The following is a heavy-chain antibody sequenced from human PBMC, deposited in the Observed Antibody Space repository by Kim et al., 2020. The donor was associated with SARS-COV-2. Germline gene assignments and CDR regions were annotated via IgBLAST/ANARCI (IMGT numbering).Heavy chain of an antibody. J-gene: IGHJ4*02. CDR3: ARGYRLRRAEY. Sequence: ASVKVSCKASGYTFASYDINWVRQATGQGLEWIGGLDPNSGKTDYAQKFQGRVTLTWNTSISTAYMELSGLRSEDTAVYYCARGYRLRRAEYWGQGSLVTVSS. CDR1: GYTFASYD. V-gene: IGHV1-8*01. CDR2: LDPNSGKT. D-gene: IGHD2-2*01.